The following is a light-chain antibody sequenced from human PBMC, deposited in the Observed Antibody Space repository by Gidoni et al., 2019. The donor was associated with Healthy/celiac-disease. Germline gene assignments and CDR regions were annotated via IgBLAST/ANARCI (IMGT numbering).Light chain of an antibody. V-gene: IGKV3-11*01. CDR3: QQRSNWIT. J-gene: IGKJ5*01. Sequence: EIVSTQSPATLSLSPGERATLSCRASPSVSSYLAWYQQKPGQAPRLLIYDASNRATGIPARFSGSGSGTDFTLTISSLEPEDFAVYYCQQRSNWITFGQGTRLEIK. CDR1: PSVSSY. CDR2: DAS.